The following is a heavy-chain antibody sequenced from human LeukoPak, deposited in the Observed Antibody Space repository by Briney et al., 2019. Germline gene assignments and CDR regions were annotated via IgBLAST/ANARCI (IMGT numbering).Heavy chain of an antibody. CDR3: ARAKYYYDSSGYCD. D-gene: IGHD3-22*01. J-gene: IGHJ4*02. CDR1: GFTFDDYG. Sequence: PGGSLRLSCAASGFTFDDYGMSWVRQAPGKGLEWVSGINWNGGSTGYADSVKGRFTISRDNAKNSLYLQMNSLRAEDTALHYCARAKYYYDSSGYCDWGQGTLVTVSS. V-gene: IGHV3-20*04. CDR2: INWNGGST.